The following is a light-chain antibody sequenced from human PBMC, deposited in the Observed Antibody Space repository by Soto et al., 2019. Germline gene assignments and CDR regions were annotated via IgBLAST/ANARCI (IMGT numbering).Light chain of an antibody. CDR2: DAS. CDR3: QQYNTLSLT. J-gene: IGKJ4*01. V-gene: IGKV1-5*01. Sequence: DIQMTQSHSTLSGSVGETVNITCRASQSVSTWLAWYQQKPGRAPQLLIYDASRLKTGVPSRFSVSGSGTEFTLTITRLQPDDFATYHCQQYNTLSLTFGGGTKVDIK. CDR1: QSVSTW.